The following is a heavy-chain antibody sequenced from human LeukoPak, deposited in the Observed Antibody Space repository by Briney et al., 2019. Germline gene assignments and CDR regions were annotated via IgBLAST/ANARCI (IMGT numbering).Heavy chain of an antibody. CDR3: ARNQDYGGFDF. J-gene: IGHJ4*02. CDR2: IYSGGGT. D-gene: IGHD4-23*01. V-gene: IGHV3-66*01. CDR1: GFSFSSYA. Sequence: PGGSLRLSCAASGFSFSSYAMTWVRQAPGKGLEWVSVIYSGGGTYYADSVKGRFTVSRDNSKNTLYLQMNSLRVDDTAMYYCARNQDYGGFDFWGQGTLVTVSS.